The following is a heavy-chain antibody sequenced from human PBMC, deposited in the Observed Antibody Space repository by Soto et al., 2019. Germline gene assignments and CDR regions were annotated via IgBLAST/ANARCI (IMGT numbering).Heavy chain of an antibody. J-gene: IGHJ4*02. CDR3: ARGPDDSDVPRWDH. CDR2: INLRGGTT. CDR1: GYNFNQYY. D-gene: IGHD4-17*01. V-gene: IGHV1-46*02. Sequence: QVQLVQSGPEVRKPGASVRLSCATSGYNFNQYYIHWVRQAPGQGLERMGIINLRGGTTEYAHKSRGRVTVTGDTSTRTAYMELSSLRSEDTAVYFCARGPDDSDVPRWDHWGQGTLITVSS.